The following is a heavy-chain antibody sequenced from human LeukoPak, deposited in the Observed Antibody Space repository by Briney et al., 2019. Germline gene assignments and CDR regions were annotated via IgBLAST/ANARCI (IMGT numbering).Heavy chain of an antibody. D-gene: IGHD3-3*01. J-gene: IGHJ4*02. CDR2: INSDGSST. Sequence: SGGSLRLSCAASGFTFSSYWMHWVRQAPGKGLVWVSRINSDGSSTSYADSVKGRFTISRDNAKITLYLQMNSLRAEDTAVYYCARDLGNDYDFWSGYYTFDYWGQGTLVTVSS. CDR3: ARDLGNDYDFWSGYYTFDY. V-gene: IGHV3-74*01. CDR1: GFTFSSYW.